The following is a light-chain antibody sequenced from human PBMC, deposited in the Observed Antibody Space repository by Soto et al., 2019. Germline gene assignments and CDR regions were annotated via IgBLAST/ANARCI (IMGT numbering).Light chain of an antibody. CDR2: GAS. J-gene: IGKJ4*01. Sequence: EIVMTQSPATLSVSPGDRATLSCRASQSVSRNLAWYQQKPGQAPRLLIYGASTRATGIPARISGSGSGTEFTLTISSLQSEDFAVYYCQQYHDWPPLTFGGGTKVEIK. V-gene: IGKV3-15*01. CDR1: QSVSRN. CDR3: QQYHDWPPLT.